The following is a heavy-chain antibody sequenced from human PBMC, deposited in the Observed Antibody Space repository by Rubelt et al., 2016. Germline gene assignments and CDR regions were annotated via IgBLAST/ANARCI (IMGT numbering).Heavy chain of an antibody. CDR3: ARDPGPRGNDY. CDR2: INPSGGST. CDR1: GYTFTSYY. Sequence: QVQLVQSGAEVKKPGASVKVSCKASGYTFTSYYMHWVRQAPGQGLEWMGIINPSGGSTSYAQKFQCRVNMTRDTSTSTVYMELSSLRSEDTAVYYCARDPGPRGNDYWGQGTPVTVSS. D-gene: IGHD3-10*01. V-gene: IGHV1-46*03. J-gene: IGHJ4*02.